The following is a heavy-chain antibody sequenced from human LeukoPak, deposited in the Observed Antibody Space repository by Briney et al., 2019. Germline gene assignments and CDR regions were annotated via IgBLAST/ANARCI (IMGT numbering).Heavy chain of an antibody. Sequence: GGSLRLSCAASGFTFSSYAMSWVRQAPGKGLEWVAVISYDGSNKYYADSVKGRFTISRDNSKNTLYLQMNSLRAEDTAVYYCAKDRTAVGGSGGDFDYWGQGTLVTVSS. CDR2: ISYDGSNK. V-gene: IGHV3-30*18. J-gene: IGHJ4*02. D-gene: IGHD3-10*01. CDR1: GFTFSSYA. CDR3: AKDRTAVGGSGGDFDY.